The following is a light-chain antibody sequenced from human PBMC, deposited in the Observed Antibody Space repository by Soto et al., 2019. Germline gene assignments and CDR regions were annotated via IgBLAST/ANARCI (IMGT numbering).Light chain of an antibody. Sequence: EIVLTQSPGTLSLSPGERATLSCRASQSISSTYLAWNQQKPGQAPRLLIYGASSRATGIPDRFSGSGSGTDFTLTINRLEPEDFAVYFCQQYGSSPPWTFGQGTKVEIK. CDR2: GAS. V-gene: IGKV3-20*01. CDR1: QSISSTY. CDR3: QQYGSSPPWT. J-gene: IGKJ1*01.